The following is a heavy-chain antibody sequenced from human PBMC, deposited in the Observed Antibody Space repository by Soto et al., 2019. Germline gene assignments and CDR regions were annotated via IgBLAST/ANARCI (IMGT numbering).Heavy chain of an antibody. D-gene: IGHD6-19*01. CDR2: ISGRGGST. J-gene: IGHJ4*02. CDR1: GFTFSSYA. Sequence: EVQLLESGGGLVQPGGSLRLSCAASGFTFSSYAMSWVRQAPGKGLEWVSGISGRGGSTYYADSVKGRFTISRDNSKNTLYLQMDSLRVEDTAVYHCAKVHIAVAGYLDYWGQGTLVTVPS. CDR3: AKVHIAVAGYLDY. V-gene: IGHV3-23*01.